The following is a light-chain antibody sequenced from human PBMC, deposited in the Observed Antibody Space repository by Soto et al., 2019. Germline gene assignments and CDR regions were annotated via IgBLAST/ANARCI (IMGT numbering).Light chain of an antibody. CDR3: QQYSNWPPFT. J-gene: IGKJ5*01. CDR2: GAS. V-gene: IGKV3-15*01. Sequence: EIVMTQSPATLAVSPGDTATLSCRASQSLSGNLAWYQQKPGQAPRLLIYGASTRATGIPARFSGSGSGTEFTLTISSLQSADSAVYYCQQYSNWPPFTFGQGTRLEIK. CDR1: QSLSGN.